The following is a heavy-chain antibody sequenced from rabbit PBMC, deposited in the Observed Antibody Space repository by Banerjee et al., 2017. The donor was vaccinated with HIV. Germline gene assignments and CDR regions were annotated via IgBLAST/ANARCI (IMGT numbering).Heavy chain of an antibody. D-gene: IGHD8-1*01. CDR1: AFSFSNKYV. CDR3: ARDAGSSYDL. Sequence: QEQLEESGGDLVKPEGSLTLTCTASAFSFSNKYVMCWVRQAPGKGLEWIGCIYAGSSGNTYYASWAKGRFTISKTSSTTVTLQMTSLTAADTATYFCARDAGSSYDLWGPGTLVTVS. V-gene: IGHV1S45*01. J-gene: IGHJ4*01. CDR2: IYAGSSGNT.